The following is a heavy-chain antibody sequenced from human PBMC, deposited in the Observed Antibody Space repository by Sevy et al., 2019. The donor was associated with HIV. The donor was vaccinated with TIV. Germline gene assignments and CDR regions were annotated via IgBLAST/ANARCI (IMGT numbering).Heavy chain of an antibody. D-gene: IGHD3-3*01. CDR3: AKILEY. V-gene: IGHV4-39*01. CDR1: GGSISKIGNY. J-gene: IGHJ4*02. Sequence: SETLSLTCSVSGGSISKIGNYWGWVRQPPGERLEWIGDIFHTGKTNYNPSLKSRVTISLDTSKNQFSLKLSSVTAAEKAVYYCAKILEYWGPGALVTVSS. CDR2: IFHTGKT.